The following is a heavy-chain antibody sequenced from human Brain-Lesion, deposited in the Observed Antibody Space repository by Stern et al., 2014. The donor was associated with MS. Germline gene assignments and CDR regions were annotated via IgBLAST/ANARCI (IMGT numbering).Heavy chain of an antibody. J-gene: IGHJ6*02. Sequence: EVQLVESGGGVVRPGGSLRLSCAASGFIFDDYGMSWVRPVPGKGPEWVSAFNYNGGSTDYAASVKGRFTISRDNAKKSLYLRMNSLRVEDTAVYHCARAFCTGGVCYSFPFYGMDVWGQGTTVTVSS. CDR1: GFIFDDYG. CDR3: ARAFCTGGVCYSFPFYGMDV. D-gene: IGHD2-8*02. CDR2: FNYNGGST. V-gene: IGHV3-20*01.